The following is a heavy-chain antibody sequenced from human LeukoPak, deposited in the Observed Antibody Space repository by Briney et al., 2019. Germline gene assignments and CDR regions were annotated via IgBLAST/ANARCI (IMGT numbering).Heavy chain of an antibody. D-gene: IGHD1-26*01. CDR3: TRGRRATHDY. CDR1: GFTLGDYS. J-gene: IGHJ4*02. V-gene: IGHV3-49*04. Sequence: PGGSLRLSCTAAGFTLGDYSMNWVRQAPGKGLGWVGFIRSKAYGGTTEYAASVKGRFTISRDDSKSIAYLQMNSLKTEDTAVYYCTRGRRATHDYWGQGTLVTVSS. CDR2: IRSKAYGGTT.